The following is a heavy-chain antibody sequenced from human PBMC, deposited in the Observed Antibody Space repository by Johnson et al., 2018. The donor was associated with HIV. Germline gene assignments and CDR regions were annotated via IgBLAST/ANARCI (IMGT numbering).Heavy chain of an antibody. D-gene: IGHD2-21*01. CDR1: GFTFSSYG. V-gene: IGHV3-33*06. CDR2: IGFDGLNK. CDR3: AKGLHIVVEGDAFDI. J-gene: IGHJ3*02. Sequence: QVQLVESGGGVVQPGRSLRLSCAAPGFTFSSYGLHWVRQSPGKGLEGVAVIGFDGLNKYYADSVKGRCTISRDNSKNTLYLQMNSLRAEDTAVYYCAKGLHIVVEGDAFDIWGQGTMVTVSS.